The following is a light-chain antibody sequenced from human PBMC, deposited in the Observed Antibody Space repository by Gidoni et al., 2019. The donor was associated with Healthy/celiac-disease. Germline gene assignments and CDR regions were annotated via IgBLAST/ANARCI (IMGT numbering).Light chain of an antibody. CDR3: QSYDSSLSGSRV. J-gene: IGLJ1*01. Sequence: QPVLTQPPSVSGSPGPRVTISCTGSSSNIGAGYDVHWYQQLPGTAPNLLIYGNSNRPSGVPDRFSGSKSGTSASLAITGLQAEDEADYYCQSYDSSLSGSRVFGTGTKVTVL. V-gene: IGLV1-40*01. CDR2: GNS. CDR1: SSNIGAGYD.